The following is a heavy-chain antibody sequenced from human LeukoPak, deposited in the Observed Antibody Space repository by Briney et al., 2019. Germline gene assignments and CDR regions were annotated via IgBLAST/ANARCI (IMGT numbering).Heavy chain of an antibody. V-gene: IGHV1-2*02. CDR3: AKESSGVPAAP. J-gene: IGHJ5*02. CDR2: INPNSRGT. D-gene: IGHD2-2*01. Sequence: GASVKVSCKASGYTFTGYYMHWVRQAPGQGREWMGWINPNSRGTNYAQKFQGRVTMTRDTSISTAYMELSRLRSDDTAVYYCAKESSGVPAAPWGQGTLVTVSS. CDR1: GYTFTGYY.